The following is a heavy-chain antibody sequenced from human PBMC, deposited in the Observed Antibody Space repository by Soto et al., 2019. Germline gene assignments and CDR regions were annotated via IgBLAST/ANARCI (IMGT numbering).Heavy chain of an antibody. D-gene: IGHD3-10*01. CDR2: MNPNSGNT. Sequence: ASVKVSCKASGYTFTSYDINWVRQATGQGLEWMGWMNPNSGNTGYAQKFQGRVTMTRNTSISTAYMELSSLRSEDTAVYYCARAPYYYGSGSRGVTIYYYYYYMDVWGKGTTVTVSS. CDR3: ARAPYYYGSGSRGVTIYYYYYYMDV. CDR1: GYTFTSYD. V-gene: IGHV1-8*01. J-gene: IGHJ6*03.